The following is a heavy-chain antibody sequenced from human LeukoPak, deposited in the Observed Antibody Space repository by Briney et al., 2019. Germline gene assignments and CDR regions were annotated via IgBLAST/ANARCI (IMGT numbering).Heavy chain of an antibody. D-gene: IGHD4-23*01. Sequence: GGSLRLSCTASGFTFSTCGMTWVRQAPGKGLEWVSSISGNGDGTYYADSVKGRFTISRDNSKNTLYLQMNSLRAEDTAVYYCAKDLGVRYWGQGTLVTVSS. CDR2: ISGNGDGT. J-gene: IGHJ4*02. CDR1: GFTFSTCG. V-gene: IGHV3-23*01. CDR3: AKDLGVRY.